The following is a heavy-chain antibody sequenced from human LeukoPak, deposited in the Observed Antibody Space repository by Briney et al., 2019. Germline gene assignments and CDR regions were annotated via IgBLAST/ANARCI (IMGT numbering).Heavy chain of an antibody. V-gene: IGHV3-23*01. J-gene: IGHJ4*02. CDR3: AKGNWADY. CDR2: VSGSGDST. CDR1: GFSFSNYA. D-gene: IGHD7-27*01. Sequence: GGSLRLSCAASGFSFSNYAMAWVRQAPGKGLEWVSGVSGSGDSTYYAESVKGRFTISRDNSKNTLYLQMNSLRAEDTALYYCAKGNWADYWGQGTLVTVSP.